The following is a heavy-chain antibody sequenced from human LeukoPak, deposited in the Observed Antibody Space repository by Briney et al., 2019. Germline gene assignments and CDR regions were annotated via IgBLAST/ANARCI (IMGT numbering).Heavy chain of an antibody. V-gene: IGHV6-1*01. D-gene: IGHD6-13*01. CDR3: VRAMRIAVSGTFYFDY. Sequence: QTLSLTCAITGDSVSSNSAVWNWIRQSPSRGLEWLGRTYYRSRWYNDYAVSVKGRVTINTDTSKSQISLQLNSVTAEDTAVYYCVRAMRIAVSGTFYFDYWGQGTLVTVSS. J-gene: IGHJ4*02. CDR1: GDSVSSNSAV. CDR2: TYYRSRWYN.